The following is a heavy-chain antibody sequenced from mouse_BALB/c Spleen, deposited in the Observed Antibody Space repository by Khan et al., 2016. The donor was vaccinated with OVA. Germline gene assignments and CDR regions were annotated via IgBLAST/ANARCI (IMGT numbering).Heavy chain of an antibody. CDR2: IYPGSGNT. V-gene: IGHV1-77*01. D-gene: IGHD2-3*01. Sequence: QVQLQQSGTELARPGASVKLSCKASGYTSTDYYITWVKQRSRQGLEWIGEIYPGSGNTYYNENFKVKASLMADKSPNADYMELTSQTTEGSADYFCARVDTTSFDCWCQGTTLTASS. CDR3: ARVDTTSFDC. J-gene: IGHJ2*01. CDR1: GYTSTDYY.